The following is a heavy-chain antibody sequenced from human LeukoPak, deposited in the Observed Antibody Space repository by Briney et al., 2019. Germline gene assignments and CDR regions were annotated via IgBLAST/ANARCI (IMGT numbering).Heavy chain of an antibody. V-gene: IGHV3-30*18. CDR2: VSDDGSNK. D-gene: IGHD5-12*01. CDR3: AKPRLRGGYLFDY. J-gene: IGHJ4*02. Sequence: PGRSLRLSCAASGFTFSSYGMHWVRQAPGKGLEWMAVVSDDGSNKYYEDSVRGRFTISRDSSKNTLYPQMSSLRDEGTAVYYCAKPRLRGGYLFDYWGQGTLVTVSS. CDR1: GFTFSSYG.